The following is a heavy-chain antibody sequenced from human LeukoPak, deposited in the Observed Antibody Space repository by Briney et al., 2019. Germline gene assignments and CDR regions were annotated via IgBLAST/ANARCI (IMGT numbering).Heavy chain of an antibody. CDR1: GGSFSGYY. J-gene: IGHJ6*03. CDR2: INHSGST. CDR3: ARERSSSQNYYYYMDV. V-gene: IGHV4-34*01. Sequence: SETLSLTCAVYGGSFSGYYWSWIRQPPGKGLEWIGEINHSGSTNYNPSLKSRVTISVDTSKNQFSLKLSSVTAADTAVYYCARERSSSQNYYYYMDVWGKGTTVTVSS. D-gene: IGHD6-6*01.